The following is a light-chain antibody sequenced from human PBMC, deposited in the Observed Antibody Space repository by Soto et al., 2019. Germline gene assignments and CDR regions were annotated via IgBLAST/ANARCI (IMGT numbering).Light chain of an antibody. V-gene: IGKV1-5*03. CDR1: QSISSW. CDR3: QQYNSYSRT. Sequence: DIQMTQSPSTLSASVGDRVTITCRASQSISSWLAWYQQKPGKAPKLLIYKASSLESGVPSRSSGSGSGTEFTLTISSLQPDDFATYYCQQYNSYSRTFRQGTKVDIK. J-gene: IGKJ1*01. CDR2: KAS.